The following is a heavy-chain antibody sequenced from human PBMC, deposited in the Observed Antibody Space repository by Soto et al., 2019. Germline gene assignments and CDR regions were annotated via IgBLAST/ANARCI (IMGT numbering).Heavy chain of an antibody. J-gene: IGHJ6*02. V-gene: IGHV3-23*01. Sequence: GGSLRLSCAASGFTFSSYAMSWVRQAPGKGLEWVSAISGSGGSTYYADSVKGRFTISRDNSKNTLYLQMNSLRAEDTAVYYCAKDLGYYDSSGYYYYYGMDVWGQGTTVTVSS. CDR2: ISGSGGST. CDR1: GFTFSSYA. D-gene: IGHD3-22*01. CDR3: AKDLGYYDSSGYYYYYGMDV.